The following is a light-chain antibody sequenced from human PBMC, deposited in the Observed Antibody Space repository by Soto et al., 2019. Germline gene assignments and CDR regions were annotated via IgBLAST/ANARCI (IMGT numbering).Light chain of an antibody. CDR1: SSNIGGNY. J-gene: IGLJ2*01. V-gene: IGLV1-47*01. CDR3: AAWDDGLNAVV. CDR2: RNN. Sequence: QSVLTQPPSASGTPGQRVTISCSGSSSNIGGNYVYWYQQLPGTAPKLLIYRNNQRPSGVPDRFSGSKSGTSASLAISGLRSEDEADYYCAAWDDGLNAVVFSGGTKLTVL.